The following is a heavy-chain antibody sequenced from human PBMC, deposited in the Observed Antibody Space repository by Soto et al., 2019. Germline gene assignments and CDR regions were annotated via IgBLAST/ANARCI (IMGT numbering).Heavy chain of an antibody. D-gene: IGHD2-2*01. CDR3: ARQGCSSTSCPLDYYYYYMDV. J-gene: IGHJ6*03. Sequence: PSETLSLTCTVSGGSISSSSYYWGWIRQPPGKGLEWIGSIYYSGSTYYNPSLKSRVTISVDTSKNQFSLKLSSVTAADTAVYYCARQGCSSTSCPLDYYYYYMDVWAKGTTVTVSS. CDR2: IYYSGST. V-gene: IGHV4-39*01. CDR1: GGSISSSSYY.